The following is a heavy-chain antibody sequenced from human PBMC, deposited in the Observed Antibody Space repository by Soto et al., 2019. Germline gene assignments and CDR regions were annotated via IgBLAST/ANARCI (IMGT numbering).Heavy chain of an antibody. CDR3: ARRMGYYYYGMDV. CDR1: GGSISSSSHY. Sequence: SETLSLTCTVSGGSISSSSHYWGWIRQPPGKGLEWIGSIYYSGSTYYNPSLKSRVTISVDTSKNQFSLKLSSVTAADTAVYYCARRMGYYYYGMDVWGQGTTVTVSS. V-gene: IGHV4-39*01. J-gene: IGHJ6*02. D-gene: IGHD2-8*01. CDR2: IYYSGST.